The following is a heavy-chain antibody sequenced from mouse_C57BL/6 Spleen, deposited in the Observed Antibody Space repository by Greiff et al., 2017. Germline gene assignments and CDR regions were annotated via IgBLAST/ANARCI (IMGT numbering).Heavy chain of an antibody. D-gene: IGHD2-3*01. CDR3: ASILDGYYEDAMGG. CDR1: GFTFSSYA. J-gene: IGHJ4*01. Sequence: EVTLVESGGGLVKPGGSLKLSCAASGFTFSSYAMSWVRQTPEKRLEWVATISDGGSYTYYPDNVKGRYTITRDNAKNNLYLQMSHLKSEDTAMYYCASILDGYYEDAMGGWGQGTSVTVSS. V-gene: IGHV5-4*03. CDR2: ISDGGSYT.